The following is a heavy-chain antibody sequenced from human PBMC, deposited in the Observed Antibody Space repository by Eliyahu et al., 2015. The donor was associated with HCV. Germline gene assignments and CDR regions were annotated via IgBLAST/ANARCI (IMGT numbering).Heavy chain of an antibody. V-gene: IGHV3-33*01. D-gene: IGHD3-22*01. Sequence: QVQLVESGGGVVQPGRSLRLSCAASGFTFXXYGMHWVRQAPGKGLEWVAVIWYDGSNKYYADSVKGRFTISRDNSKNTLYLQMNSLRAEDTAVYYCARGNEEVVITGDAFDIWGQGTMVTVSS. CDR3: ARGNEEVVITGDAFDI. J-gene: IGHJ3*02. CDR1: GFTFXXYG. CDR2: IWYDGSNK.